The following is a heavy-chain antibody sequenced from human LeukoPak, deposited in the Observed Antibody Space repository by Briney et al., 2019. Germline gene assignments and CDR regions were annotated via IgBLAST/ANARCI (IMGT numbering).Heavy chain of an antibody. J-gene: IGHJ4*02. D-gene: IGHD3-10*01. CDR3: ARERVRGSGVIDY. CDR2: IYYSGST. Sequence: SEILSLTCTVSGGSISSYYWSWIRQPPGKGLEWIGYIYYSGSTNYNPSLKSRVTISVDTSKNQFSLKLSSVTAADTAVYYCARERVRGSGVIDYWGQGTLVTVSS. CDR1: GGSISSYY. V-gene: IGHV4-59*01.